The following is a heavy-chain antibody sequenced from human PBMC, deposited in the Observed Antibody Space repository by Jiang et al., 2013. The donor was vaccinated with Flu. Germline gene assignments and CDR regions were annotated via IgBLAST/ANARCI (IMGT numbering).Heavy chain of an antibody. V-gene: IGHV1-69*01. D-gene: IGHD5-18*01. J-gene: IGHJ3*02. CDR3: ATPRGYSYGGAFDI. Sequence: NYAQKFQGRVTITADESTSTAYMELSSLRSEDTAVYYCATPRGYSYGGAFDIWGQGTMVTVSS.